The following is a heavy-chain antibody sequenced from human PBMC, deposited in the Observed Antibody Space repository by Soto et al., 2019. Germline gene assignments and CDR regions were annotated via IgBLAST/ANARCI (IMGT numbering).Heavy chain of an antibody. Sequence: GGSLRLSCAASGFTFYNYAMTWVRQAPGKGLEGVSTISGCGGSTYYADSVQGRFTISRDNSKNTVYLQMNSLRVEDTAVYYCAKPSGLGYCRATSCYDYWGHGTLVTVSS. CDR3: AKPSGLGYCRATSCYDY. V-gene: IGHV3-23*01. J-gene: IGHJ4*01. CDR2: ISGCGGST. CDR1: GFTFYNYA. D-gene: IGHD2-2*03.